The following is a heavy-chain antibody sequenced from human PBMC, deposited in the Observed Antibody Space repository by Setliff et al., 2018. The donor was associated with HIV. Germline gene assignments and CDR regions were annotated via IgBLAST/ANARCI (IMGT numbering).Heavy chain of an antibody. CDR2: VYPSDGST. Sequence: ASVKVSCKASGYTFTSYYMHWVRQAPGQGLEWMGMVYPSDGSTSYAQKFQGRVIITRDTSASTAFMEMSSLRSEDTAVYFCANGGSGGQFDHWGQGTLVTVSS. CDR1: GYTFTSYY. D-gene: IGHD3-16*01. CDR3: ANGGSGGQFDH. V-gene: IGHV1-46*01. J-gene: IGHJ4*02.